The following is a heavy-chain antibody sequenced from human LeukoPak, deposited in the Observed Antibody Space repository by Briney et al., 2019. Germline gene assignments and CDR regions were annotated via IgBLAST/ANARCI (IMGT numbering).Heavy chain of an antibody. J-gene: IGHJ4*02. V-gene: IGHV4-4*02. CDR3: ARGVAGSPAFDY. CDR2: IYHSGST. Sequence: PSETLSLTCAVSGGSISSSNWWSWVRPPPGKGLERIGEIYHSGSTNYSPSLKSRVTISVDKSKNQFSLKLSSVTAADTAVYYCARGVAGSPAFDYWGQGTLVTVSS. D-gene: IGHD6-19*01. CDR1: GGSISSSNW.